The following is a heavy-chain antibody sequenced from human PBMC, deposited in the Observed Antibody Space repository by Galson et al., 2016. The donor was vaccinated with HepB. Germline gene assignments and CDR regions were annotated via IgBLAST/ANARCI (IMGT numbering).Heavy chain of an antibody. CDR1: GYTFSSYG. CDR2: ISVHTGNT. J-gene: IGHJ4*02. Sequence: SVKVSCKAFGYTFSSYGISWVRQAPGQGLEWMGWISVHTGNTNYAQKFRGRVTMTTDISTSTAFMELGSLRSDDTAVYYCARGGGRGGSDYWGQGTLVTVSS. V-gene: IGHV1-18*01. CDR3: ARGGGRGGSDY. D-gene: IGHD1-26*01.